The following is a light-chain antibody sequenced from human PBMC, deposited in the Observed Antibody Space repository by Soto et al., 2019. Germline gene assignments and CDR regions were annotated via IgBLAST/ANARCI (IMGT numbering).Light chain of an antibody. J-gene: IGKJ4*01. CDR3: QQYGNTHLT. CDR1: QTISSTY. Sequence: EIVLTQSPGTLSLSPGDRATLSCRASQTISSTYLAWYQQKPGQAPRLLIHGASTRAPGFPARFSGSGSGTDFTLTISRLEPEDFAVYYCQQYGNTHLTFGGGTKVDIK. V-gene: IGKV3-20*01. CDR2: GAS.